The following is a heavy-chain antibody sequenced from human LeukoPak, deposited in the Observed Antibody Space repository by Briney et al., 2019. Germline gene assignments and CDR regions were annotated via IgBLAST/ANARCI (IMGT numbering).Heavy chain of an antibody. J-gene: IGHJ4*02. CDR2: INHSGST. D-gene: IGHD2-2*01. Sequence: SETLSLTCAVSGGSFSGYYWCWIRQRPGKGLGWVWEINHSGSTNYNPYPKSRVTISVDTSKNQFSLKLSSVTAADTAVYYCAKYCSSTSCYPPGSFDYWGQGTLVTVSS. V-gene: IGHV4-34*01. CDR3: AKYCSSTSCYPPGSFDY. CDR1: GGSFSGYY.